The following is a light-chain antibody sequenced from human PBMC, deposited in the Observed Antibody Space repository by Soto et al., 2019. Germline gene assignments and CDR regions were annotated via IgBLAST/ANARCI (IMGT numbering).Light chain of an antibody. J-gene: IGKJ1*01. V-gene: IGKV3-20*01. CDR3: QQYGRPPT. CDR1: QSVSSND. CDR2: DVS. Sequence: EIVLPPSPGPLSLSPGERATLSCRSRQSVSSNDLAWYQQKPDQAPRLVLYDVSGRATGIPDRVSGSGSGTDFTLTISRLEPEDLAVYYCQQYGRPPTCGQGTKVEIK.